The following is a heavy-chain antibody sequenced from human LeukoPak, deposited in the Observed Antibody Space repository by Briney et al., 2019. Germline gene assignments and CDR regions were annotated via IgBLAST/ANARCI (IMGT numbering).Heavy chain of an antibody. V-gene: IGHV5-51*01. J-gene: IGHJ4*02. D-gene: IGHD3-16*01. CDR3: ARHYYDYVWGSYGIDY. CDR1: EYNLTSYW. Sequence: AESLKISCKASEYNLTSYWIGWVRQMPGKGLEWMGIIYPGDSDTRYSPSFQGQVTISADKSISTAYLQWSSLKASDTAMYYCARHYYDYVWGSYGIDYWGQGTLVTVSS. CDR2: IYPGDSDT.